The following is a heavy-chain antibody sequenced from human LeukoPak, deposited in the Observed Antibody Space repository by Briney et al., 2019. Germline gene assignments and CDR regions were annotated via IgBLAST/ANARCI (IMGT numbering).Heavy chain of an antibody. Sequence: SETLSLTCTVSGGSISSGGYYWSWIRQHPGKGLEWIGYIYYSGSTYYNPSLKSRVTISVDTSRNQFSLKLSSVTAADTAVYYCARAPSYCSGGSCYVSLGNFDYWGQGTLVTVSS. V-gene: IGHV4-31*03. CDR2: IYYSGST. D-gene: IGHD2-15*01. J-gene: IGHJ4*02. CDR1: GGSISSGGYY. CDR3: ARAPSYCSGGSCYVSLGNFDY.